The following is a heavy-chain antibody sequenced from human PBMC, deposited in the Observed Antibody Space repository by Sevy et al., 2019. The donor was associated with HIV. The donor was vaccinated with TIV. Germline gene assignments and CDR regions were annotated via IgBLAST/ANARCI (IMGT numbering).Heavy chain of an antibody. CDR1: GFILSDYY. CDR2: ISGNDDTI. D-gene: IGHD2-8*01. CDR3: ATDPIIVLLVTDGMDV. J-gene: IGHJ6*02. Sequence: GESLKISCAASGFILSDYYMTWVRQAPGKGLEWVSYISGNDDTIYYADSVKGRFTISRDDSKNTLYLQMNSLKTEDSAVYYCATDPIIVLLVTDGMDVWGQGTTVTVSS. V-gene: IGHV3-11*01.